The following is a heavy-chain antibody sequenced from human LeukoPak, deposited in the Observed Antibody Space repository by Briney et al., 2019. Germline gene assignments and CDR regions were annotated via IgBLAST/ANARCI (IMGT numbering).Heavy chain of an antibody. V-gene: IGHV3-21*01. J-gene: IGHJ4*02. CDR1: GFTFSGYS. CDR2: ISSSSSYI. CDR3: ARDTVGHYYYDSSGFSDY. Sequence: GGSLRLSCAASGFTFSGYSMNWVRQAPGKGLEWVSSISSSSSYIYYADSVKGRFTISRDNAKNSLYLQMNSLRAEDTAVYYCARDTVGHYYYDSSGFSDYWGQGTLVTVSS. D-gene: IGHD3-22*01.